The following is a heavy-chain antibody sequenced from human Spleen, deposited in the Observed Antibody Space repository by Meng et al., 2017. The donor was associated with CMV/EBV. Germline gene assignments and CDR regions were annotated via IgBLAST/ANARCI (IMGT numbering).Heavy chain of an antibody. D-gene: IGHD2-2*01. V-gene: IGHV2-5*01. CDR3: AHSPTVVVLPAATDTFDI. CDR2: IYWTDDK. CDR1: LRTREVG. J-gene: IGHJ3*02. Sequence: LRTREVGVGCFRQPPGTALEWLALIYWTDDKRYSPSLKSRLTITKDTSNNQVVLTMTNMDPVDTGTYFCAHSPTVVVLPAATDTFDIWGQGTMVTVSS.